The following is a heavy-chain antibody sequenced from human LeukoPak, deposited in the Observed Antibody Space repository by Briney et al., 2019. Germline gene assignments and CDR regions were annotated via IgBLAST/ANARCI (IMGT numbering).Heavy chain of an antibody. D-gene: IGHD5-18*01. J-gene: IGHJ4*02. V-gene: IGHV4-59*01. CDR2: VYATGTT. CDR1: SGSITGYY. CDR3: ARGQKHRSGYTVTELGSGYFDY. Sequence: SETLSLTCTVSSGSITGYYWSWIRQPPGKGLEWIGYVYATGTTNYNPSLKTRATISIDTSKNQLSLTLTSVTAADTAVYYCARGQKHRSGYTVTELGSGYFDYWGQGPLVTVSS.